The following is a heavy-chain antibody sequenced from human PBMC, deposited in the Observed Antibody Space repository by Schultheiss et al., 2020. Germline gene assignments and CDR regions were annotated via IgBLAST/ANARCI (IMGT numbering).Heavy chain of an antibody. CDR3: ARILAGRNFDY. Sequence: ASVKVSCKASGYIFTTYAMSWVRQAPGQGLDWMGWINTNTGNPTYAQGFTGQFVFSLDTSVSTAYLQISSLKAEDTAVYYCARILAGRNFDYWGQGSLVTVSS. D-gene: IGHD6-19*01. CDR1: GYIFTTYA. J-gene: IGHJ4*02. CDR2: INTNTGNP. V-gene: IGHV7-4-1*02.